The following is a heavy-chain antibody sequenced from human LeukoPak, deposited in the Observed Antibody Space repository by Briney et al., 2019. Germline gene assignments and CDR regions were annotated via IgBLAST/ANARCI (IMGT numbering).Heavy chain of an antibody. D-gene: IGHD5-18*01. V-gene: IGHV3-21*01. CDR2: ISSSSSYI. CDR3: ARDGYSYDYYYMDV. Sequence: GGSLRLSCAASGFTFSSYSMNWVRQAPGKGLEWVSSISSSSSYIYYADSVKGRFTISRDNAKNSLYLQMNSLRAEDTAVYYCARDGYSYDYYYMDVWGKGTTVTVSS. CDR1: GFTFSSYS. J-gene: IGHJ6*03.